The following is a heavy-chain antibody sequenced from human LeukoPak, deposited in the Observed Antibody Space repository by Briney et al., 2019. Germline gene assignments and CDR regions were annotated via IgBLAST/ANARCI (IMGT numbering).Heavy chain of an antibody. D-gene: IGHD3-22*01. J-gene: IGHJ4*02. CDR3: ARVGGYDSSGYPDY. CDR2: IYYSGST. Sequence: PSETLSLTCTVSGGSVSSGSYYWSWIRQPPGKGLEWIGYIYYSGSTNYNPSLKSRVTISVDTSKNQFSLKLSSVTAADTAVYYCARVGGYDSSGYPDYWGQGTLVTVSS. V-gene: IGHV4-61*01. CDR1: GGSVSSGSYY.